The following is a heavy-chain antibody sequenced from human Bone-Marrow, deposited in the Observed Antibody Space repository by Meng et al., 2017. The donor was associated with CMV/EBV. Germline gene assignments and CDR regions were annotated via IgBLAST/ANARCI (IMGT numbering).Heavy chain of an antibody. CDR1: GFTFSSYG. J-gene: IGHJ5*02. Sequence: GESLKISCVASGFTFSSYGMHWVRQAPGKGLEWVADVWYDGSDKYYANSVKGRFTISRDNSKNTLYLQMNSLRAEDTAIYYCARSSGTTWRHLFDPWGQGNRVT. CDR3: ARSSGTTWRHLFDP. V-gene: IGHV3-33*01. D-gene: IGHD1-7*01. CDR2: VWYDGSDK.